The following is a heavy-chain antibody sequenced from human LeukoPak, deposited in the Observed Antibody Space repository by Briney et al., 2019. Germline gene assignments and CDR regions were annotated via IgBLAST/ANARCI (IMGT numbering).Heavy chain of an antibody. J-gene: IGHJ3*02. D-gene: IGHD3-22*01. CDR1: GGSISSYY. Sequence: SETLSLTCTVSGGSISSYYWSWIRQPPGKGPEWIGYIYYSGSTNYNPSLKSRVTISVDTSKNQFSLKLSSVTAADTAVYYCARDTYYYDSSGYPYDAFDIWGQGTMVTVSS. CDR2: IYYSGST. V-gene: IGHV4-59*01. CDR3: ARDTYYYDSSGYPYDAFDI.